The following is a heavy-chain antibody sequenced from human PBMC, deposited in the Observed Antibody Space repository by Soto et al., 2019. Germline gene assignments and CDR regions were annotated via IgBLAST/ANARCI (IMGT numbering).Heavy chain of an antibody. Sequence: PSETLSLTCTVSGGSISSGGDYWSWIRQHPGKGLEWIGYIYYSGSTYYNPSLKSRVTISVDTSKNQFSLKLSSVTAADTAVYYCARGGAVTTFFYYHGMDVWGQGTTVTVSS. J-gene: IGHJ6*02. CDR2: IYYSGST. CDR1: GGSISSGGDY. D-gene: IGHD4-17*01. V-gene: IGHV4-31*03. CDR3: ARGGAVTTFFYYHGMDV.